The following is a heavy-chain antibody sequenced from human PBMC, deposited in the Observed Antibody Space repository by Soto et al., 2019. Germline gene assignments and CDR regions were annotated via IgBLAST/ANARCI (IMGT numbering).Heavy chain of an antibody. CDR2: ISGYGGSA. CDR3: AKGTDHFDS. V-gene: IGHV3-23*01. J-gene: IGHJ4*02. Sequence: GGTLRLSCVASGFTFSSYAMSWVRQAPGKGLEWASSISGYGGSAYYADSMKGRFTLSRDNSKNTPFLQMNSLRADDAAVYYCAKGTDHFDSWGQGTLVTVS. D-gene: IGHD2-2*01. CDR1: GFTFSSYA.